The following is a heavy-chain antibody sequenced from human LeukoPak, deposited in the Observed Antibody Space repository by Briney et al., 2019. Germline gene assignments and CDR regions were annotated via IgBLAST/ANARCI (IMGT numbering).Heavy chain of an antibody. V-gene: IGHV1-18*01. CDR3: ARATYYDFWSGYYGSYFDY. Sequence: VASVKVSCKASGYTFTSYGISWVRQAPGQGLEWMGWISAYNGNTNYAQKLQGRVTMTTDTSTSTAYMELRSLRSDDTAVYYCARATYYDFWSGYYGSYFDYWGQGTLVTVSS. D-gene: IGHD3-3*01. CDR2: ISAYNGNT. CDR1: GYTFTSYG. J-gene: IGHJ4*02.